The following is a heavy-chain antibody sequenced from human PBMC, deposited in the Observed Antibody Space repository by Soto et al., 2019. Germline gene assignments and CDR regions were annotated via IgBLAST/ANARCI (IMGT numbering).Heavy chain of an antibody. CDR2: INPNTGYT. CDR1: GYTCTSYD. CDR3: VRGRVMITFGVVIVIDY. J-gene: IGHJ4*02. V-gene: IGHV1-8*01. D-gene: IGHD3-16*02. Sequence: ASVKVSCKASGYTCTSYDINWVLQATGQGLEWMGWINPNTGYTDYAQKFQGRVTLTGNTSITTAYMELSSLRSEDTAVYYCVRGRVMITFGVVIVIDYWGQGSPVTVSS.